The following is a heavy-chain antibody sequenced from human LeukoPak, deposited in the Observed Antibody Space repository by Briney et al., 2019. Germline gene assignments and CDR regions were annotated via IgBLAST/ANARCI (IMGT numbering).Heavy chain of an antibody. Sequence: PGGSLRLSCAASGFTVSSNYMSWVRQAPGKGLEWVSVIYSGGSTYYADSVKGRFTISRDNSKNTLYLQMNSLRAEDTAVYYCARDKGLSNTSSYYYYMDVWGKGTTVTVSS. J-gene: IGHJ6*03. CDR3: ARDKGLSNTSSYYYYMDV. CDR2: IYSGGST. D-gene: IGHD2-2*01. V-gene: IGHV3-53*01. CDR1: GFTVSSNY.